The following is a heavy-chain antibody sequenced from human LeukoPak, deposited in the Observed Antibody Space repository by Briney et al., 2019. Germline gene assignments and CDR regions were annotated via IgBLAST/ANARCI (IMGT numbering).Heavy chain of an antibody. CDR2: INHSGST. CDR1: GGSFSGYY. CDR3: ARRRVRGVVFDY. D-gene: IGHD3-10*01. V-gene: IGHV4-34*01. J-gene: IGHJ4*02. Sequence: SETLSLTCAVYGGSFSGYYWSWIRQPPGKGLEWIGEINHSGSTNYNPSLKSRVTISVDTSKNQFSLKLSSVTAADTAVYYCARRRVRGVVFDYWGQGTLVTVSS.